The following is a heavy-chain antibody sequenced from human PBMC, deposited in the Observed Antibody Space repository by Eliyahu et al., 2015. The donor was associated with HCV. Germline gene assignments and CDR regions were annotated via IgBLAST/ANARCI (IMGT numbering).Heavy chain of an antibody. CDR3: TRGYSSSPQKGDY. J-gene: IGHJ4*02. Sequence: EVQLVESGGGLVQPGGSLXLSCAASGFTLGSYWMHXVRQAPGKGLVWVSRIKTDGSSTSYADSVKGRFTISRDNAKNTLYLQMNSLRAEDTAVYYCTRGYSSSPQKGDYWGQGTLVTVSS. D-gene: IGHD6-6*01. V-gene: IGHV3-74*01. CDR1: GFTLGSYW. CDR2: IKTDGSST.